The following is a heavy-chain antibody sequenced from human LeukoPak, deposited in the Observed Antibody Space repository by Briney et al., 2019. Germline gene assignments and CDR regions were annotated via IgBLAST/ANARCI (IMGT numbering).Heavy chain of an antibody. CDR3: ARDLGQYYDTSDNWFDP. CDR2: INSDGINT. J-gene: IGHJ5*02. V-gene: IGHV3-74*01. D-gene: IGHD3-22*01. Sequence: ETLSLTCIVSGDSISSSNYYWMHWVRQAPGKGLVRVSRINSDGINTSYADSVKGRFTISRDNAKNTLNLQMNSLRAEDTAVYYCARDLGQYYDTSDNWFDPWGQGTLVTVSS. CDR1: GDSISSSNYYW.